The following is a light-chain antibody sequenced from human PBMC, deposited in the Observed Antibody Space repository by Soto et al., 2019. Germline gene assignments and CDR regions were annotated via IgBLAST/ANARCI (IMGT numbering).Light chain of an antibody. CDR2: WAS. V-gene: IGKV4-1*01. Sequence: DSVLTHSPDSVSVSLGERATINCKSSRSFVSNSNNKSYLAWYQQKPGQPPKLLIYWASTRESGVPDRFSGSGSGTDFTLTISSLQAEDVAIYYCQQFYSTPAITFGQGTRLEIK. CDR3: QQFYSTPAIT. CDR1: RSFVSNSNNKSY. J-gene: IGKJ5*01.